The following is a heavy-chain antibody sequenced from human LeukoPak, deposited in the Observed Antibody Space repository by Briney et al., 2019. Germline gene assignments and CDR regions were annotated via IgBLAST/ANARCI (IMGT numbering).Heavy chain of an antibody. CDR2: ISGSGGST. J-gene: IGHJ4*02. CDR3: AKDGSDYGDYGADY. V-gene: IGHV3-23*01. Sequence: GGSLRLSCAASGFTFSSYAMSWVRQAPGKGLEWVSAISGSGGSTYYADSVKGRFTISRDNSKNTLYLQMNSLRAEDTAVYYCAKDGSDYGDYGADYWGQGTLVTVSS. CDR1: GFTFSSYA. D-gene: IGHD4-17*01.